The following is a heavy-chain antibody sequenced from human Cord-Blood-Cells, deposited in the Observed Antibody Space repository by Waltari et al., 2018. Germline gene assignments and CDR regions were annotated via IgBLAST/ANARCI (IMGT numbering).Heavy chain of an antibody. J-gene: IGHJ4*02. CDR1: GGSFSGYY. V-gene: IGHV4-34*01. D-gene: IGHD6-19*01. Sequence: QVQLQQWGAGLLKPSETLSLTCAVYGGSFSGYYWSWIRQPPGKGLEWIGEINHSGSTNYNPSLKSRFTISVDTSQNQFSLKLSSVTAADTAVYYCARSSSGWLLDYWGQGTLVTVSS. CDR3: ARSSSGWLLDY. CDR2: INHSGST.